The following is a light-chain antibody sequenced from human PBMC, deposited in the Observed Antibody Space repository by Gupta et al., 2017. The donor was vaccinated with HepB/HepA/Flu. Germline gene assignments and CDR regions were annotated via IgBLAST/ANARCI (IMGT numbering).Light chain of an antibody. Sequence: EIVLTPSPGTLSLSPGESATRSCRASQSVSSSYLAWYQQKPGQAPRLLIYVASSRATGIPDRFSGSGSGTDFTLTISRLEPEDFAVYYCQQYGSSPLTFGGGTKVEIK. CDR3: QQYGSSPLT. CDR2: VAS. V-gene: IGKV3-20*01. CDR1: QSVSSSY. J-gene: IGKJ4*01.